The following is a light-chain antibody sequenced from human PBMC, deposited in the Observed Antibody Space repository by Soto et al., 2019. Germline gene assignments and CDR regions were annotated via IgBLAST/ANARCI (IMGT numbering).Light chain of an antibody. V-gene: IGLV7-43*01. CDR2: STS. CDR3: SSYTRSSTWV. Sequence: QAVVTQEPSLTVSPGGTVTLTCASSTGAVTGGYHPNWFQQKPGQAPRTLIYSTSNRHSWTPARFSGSLLGGKAALTLSGVQPEDEADYYCSSYTRSSTWVFGGGTKLTVL. CDR1: TGAVTGGYH. J-gene: IGLJ3*02.